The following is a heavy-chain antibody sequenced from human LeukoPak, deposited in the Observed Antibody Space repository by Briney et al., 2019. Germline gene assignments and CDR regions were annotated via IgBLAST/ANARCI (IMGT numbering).Heavy chain of an antibody. J-gene: IGHJ3*02. V-gene: IGHV6-1*01. CDR1: GDSVSGNRAA. CDR3: ARGNPQGSSPSGAFDI. D-gene: IGHD6-6*01. CDR2: TYYRSKWYN. Sequence: SQTLSLTCAISGDSVSGNRAAWNWIRQSPSRGLEWLGRTYYRSKWYNDYAVSVKSRITINPDTSKNQFSLQLNSVTPEDTAVYYCARGNPQGSSPSGAFDIWGQGTMVTVSS.